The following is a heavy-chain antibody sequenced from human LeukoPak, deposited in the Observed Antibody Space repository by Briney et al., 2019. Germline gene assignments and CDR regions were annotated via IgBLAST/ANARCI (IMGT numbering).Heavy chain of an antibody. Sequence: SETLSLTCTVSSDFFSSVTDYWAWIRQPPGKGLEWIASGDYSGGTYYNPSLESRVAISADMSKNQISLKLSSVTAADTAVYYCARAGSVGDFDYWGQGTLVTVSS. D-gene: IGHD1-26*01. J-gene: IGHJ4*02. CDR3: ARAGSVGDFDY. CDR2: GDYSGGT. CDR1: SDFFSSVTDY. V-gene: IGHV4-39*01.